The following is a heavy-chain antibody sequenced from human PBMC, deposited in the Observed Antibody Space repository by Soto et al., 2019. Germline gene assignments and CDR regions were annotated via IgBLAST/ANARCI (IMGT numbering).Heavy chain of an antibody. CDR3: AKTADSGWLQLPFDY. CDR1: GFTFSSYA. CDR2: ISGSGGST. D-gene: IGHD5-12*01. V-gene: IGHV3-23*01. Sequence: PGGSLRLSCSASGFTFSSYAMSWVRQAPGKGLEWVSAISGSGGSTYYADSVKGRFTISRDNSKNTLYLQMNSLRAEDTAVYYCAKTADSGWLQLPFDYWGQGTLVTVSS. J-gene: IGHJ4*02.